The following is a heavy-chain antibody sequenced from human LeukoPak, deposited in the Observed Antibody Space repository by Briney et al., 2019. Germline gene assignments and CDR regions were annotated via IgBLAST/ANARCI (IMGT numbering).Heavy chain of an antibody. CDR3: ARDYYDILTGYYLLDY. J-gene: IGHJ4*02. V-gene: IGHV1-69*13. Sequence: ASVKVSCKASGGTFSSYAISWVRQAPGQGLEWKGGIIPIFGTANYAQKFQGRVTITADESTSTAYMELSSLRSEDTAVYYCARDYYDILTGYYLLDYWGQGTLVTVSS. CDR2: IIPIFGTA. D-gene: IGHD3-9*01. CDR1: GGTFSSYA.